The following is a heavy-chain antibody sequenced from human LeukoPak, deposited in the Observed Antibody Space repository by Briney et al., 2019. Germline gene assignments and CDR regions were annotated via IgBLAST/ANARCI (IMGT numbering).Heavy chain of an antibody. CDR2: IIPIFGTA. CDR3: ARGRHCSSTSCYPYYYYGMDV. J-gene: IGHJ6*02. Sequence: SVKVSCKASGGTFSSYAISWVRQTPGQGLEWMGGIIPIFGTANYAQKFQGRVTITADESTSTAYMELSSLRSEDTAVYYCARGRHCSSTSCYPYYYYGMDVWGQETTVTVSS. V-gene: IGHV1-69*13. D-gene: IGHD2-2*01. CDR1: GGTFSSYA.